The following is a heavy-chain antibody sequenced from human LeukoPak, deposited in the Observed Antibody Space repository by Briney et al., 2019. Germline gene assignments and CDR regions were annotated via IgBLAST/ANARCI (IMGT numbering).Heavy chain of an antibody. J-gene: IGHJ6*03. CDR1: GFTFSSYA. CDR2: ISGSGGST. V-gene: IGHV3-23*01. Sequence: GGSLRLSCAASGFTFSSYAMSWVRQAPGKGLEWVSAISGSGGSTYYADSVKGRFTISRDNSKNTLYLQMNSLRAEDTAVYYCAKGPVVPAPVYYYYYMDVWGKGTAVTVSS. CDR3: AKGPVVPAPVYYYYYMDV. D-gene: IGHD2-2*01.